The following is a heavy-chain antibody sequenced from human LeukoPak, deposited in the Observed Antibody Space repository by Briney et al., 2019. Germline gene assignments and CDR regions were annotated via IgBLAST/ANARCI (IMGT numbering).Heavy chain of an antibody. Sequence: GGSLRLSCAASGFTFSSYAMHWVRQAPGKGLEWVAVIWYDGSNKYYADSVKGRFTISRDNAKNSLYLQMNSLRDVDTAVYYCARENRNDGRDYWGQGTLVTVSS. CDR3: ARENRNDGRDY. CDR2: IWYDGSNK. CDR1: GFTFSSYA. J-gene: IGHJ4*02. V-gene: IGHV3-33*08. D-gene: IGHD1-1*01.